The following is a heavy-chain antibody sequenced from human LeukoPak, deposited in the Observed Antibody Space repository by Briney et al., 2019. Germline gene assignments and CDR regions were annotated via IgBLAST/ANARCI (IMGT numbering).Heavy chain of an antibody. V-gene: IGHV3-7*01. D-gene: IGHD3-22*01. CDR1: GFTFSSYW. CDR2: IKQDGSEK. J-gene: IGHJ4*02. Sequence: GVLRLSCAASGFTFSSYWMSWVRQAPGKGLEWVANIKQDGSEKYYVDSVKGRFTISRDNAKNSLYLQMNSLRAEDTAVYYCARGARSYYDSSGSYYFDYWGQGTLVTVSS. CDR3: ARGARSYYDSSGSYYFDY.